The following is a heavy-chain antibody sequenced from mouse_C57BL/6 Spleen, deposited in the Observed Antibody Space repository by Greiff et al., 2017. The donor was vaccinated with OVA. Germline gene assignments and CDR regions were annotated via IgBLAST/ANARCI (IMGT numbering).Heavy chain of an antibody. Sequence: QVQLQQSGPELVKPGASVKISCKASGYAFSSSWMNWVKQRPGKGLEWIGRIYPGDGDTNYNGKFKGTATLTADKYSSTAYMQLSSLTSEDSAVYFCARTGGQLGYYFDYWGQGTTLTVSS. CDR2: IYPGDGDT. V-gene: IGHV1-82*01. CDR3: ARTGGQLGYYFDY. J-gene: IGHJ2*01. D-gene: IGHD3-2*01. CDR1: GYAFSSSW.